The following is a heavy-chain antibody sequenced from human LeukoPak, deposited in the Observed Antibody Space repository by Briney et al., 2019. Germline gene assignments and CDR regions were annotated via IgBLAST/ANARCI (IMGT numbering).Heavy chain of an antibody. V-gene: IGHV3-30*02. J-gene: IGHJ3*02. CDR3: AKTKIHNYYDSSGYGYAFDI. D-gene: IGHD3-22*01. Sequence: GGSLRLSCAASGFTFSSYGMHWVRQAPGKGLEWVAFIRYDGSNKYYADSVKGRFTISRDNSKNTLYLQMNSLRAEDTAVYYCAKTKIHNYYDSSGYGYAFDIWGQGTMVTVSS. CDR1: GFTFSSYG. CDR2: IRYDGSNK.